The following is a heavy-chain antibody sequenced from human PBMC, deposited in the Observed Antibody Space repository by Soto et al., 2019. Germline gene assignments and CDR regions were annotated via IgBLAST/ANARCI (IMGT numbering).Heavy chain of an antibody. J-gene: IGHJ4*02. V-gene: IGHV4-31*03. Sequence: QVQLQESGPGLVKPSQTLSLICTVSGGSINSGGYYWNWIRQHPGKGLEWIGYIFYSGSTYYNPFLRSRVTISADTSENQFSLNLSPVTAADTAVYFCARGYSQSGYSSSWVFDYWGQGTLVNVSS. CDR2: IFYSGST. CDR1: GGSINSGGYY. CDR3: ARGYSQSGYSSSWVFDY. D-gene: IGHD6-13*01.